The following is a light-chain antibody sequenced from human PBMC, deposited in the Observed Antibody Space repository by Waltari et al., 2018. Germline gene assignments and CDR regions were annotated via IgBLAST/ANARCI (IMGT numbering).Light chain of an antibody. V-gene: IGKV3-20*01. CDR2: CAA. CDR3: QHYLRLPVT. CDR1: QSVRRA. Sequence: EIALTQSPGTLSLSLGERATLSCRASQSVRRALAWYQQKPGQAPRLLIYCAATRATGIPDRFSGSGSGTDFSLTISRLEPDDFAVYYCQHYLRLPVTFGQGTTVEI. J-gene: IGKJ1*01.